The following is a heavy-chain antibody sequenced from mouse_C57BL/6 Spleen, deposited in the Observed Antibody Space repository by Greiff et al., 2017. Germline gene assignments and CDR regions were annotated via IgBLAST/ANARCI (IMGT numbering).Heavy chain of an antibody. CDR1: GYAFSSYW. V-gene: IGHV1-80*01. CDR3: ARWGITTNYYAMDY. CDR2: IYPGDGDT. J-gene: IGHJ4*01. Sequence: VQLQQSGAELVKPGASVKISCKASGYAFSSYWMNWVKQRPGKGLEWMGQIYPGDGDTNYNGKFKGKATLTADKSSSTAYMQLSSLTSEDSAVYVCARWGITTNYYAMDYWGQGTSGTVAS. D-gene: IGHD2-4*01.